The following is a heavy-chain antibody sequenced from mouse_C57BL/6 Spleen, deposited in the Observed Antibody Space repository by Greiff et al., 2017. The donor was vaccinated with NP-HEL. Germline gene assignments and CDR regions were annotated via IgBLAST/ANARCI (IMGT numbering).Heavy chain of an antibody. CDR3: ARSEDGFLWYFDV. V-gene: IGHV1-81*01. Sequence: QVQLQQSGAELARPGASVKLSCKASGYTFTSYGISWVKQRTGQGLEWIGEIYPRSGNTYYNEKFKGKATLTADKSSSTAYMELRSLTSEDSAVYFCARSEDGFLWYFDVWGTGTTVTVSS. CDR1: GYTFTSYG. D-gene: IGHD2-3*01. CDR2: IYPRSGNT. J-gene: IGHJ1*03.